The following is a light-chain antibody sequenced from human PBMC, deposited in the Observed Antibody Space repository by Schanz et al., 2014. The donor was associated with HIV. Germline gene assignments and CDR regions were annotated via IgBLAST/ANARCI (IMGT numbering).Light chain of an antibody. CDR1: QSISGW. V-gene: IGKV1-5*03. J-gene: IGKJ2*03. Sequence: IRITQSPSSLSASTGDRVTITCRASQSISGWLAWYQQKPGEAPNLLISEASTLKSGVPSRFSGSGSGTDFTLTISSLQPDDFATYYCLQYNDYAYSFGQGTKLEIK. CDR2: EAS. CDR3: LQYNDYAYS.